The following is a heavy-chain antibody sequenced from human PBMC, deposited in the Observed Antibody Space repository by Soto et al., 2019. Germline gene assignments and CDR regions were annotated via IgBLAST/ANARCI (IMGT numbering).Heavy chain of an antibody. J-gene: IGHJ4*02. CDR3: VKDSSRWYSFDY. V-gene: IGHV3-23*01. Sequence: EVQLLESGGALVKPGGALRLACAASGFTFNNFALSWVRQARGKGLEWVSGITASGSFTYYAASVTGRFTISRDNRKSTLSLQIDSLRGEDTASYYSVKDSSRWYSFDYWGPGTLVTVSS. CDR2: ITASGSFT. CDR1: GFTFNNFA. D-gene: IGHD6-13*01.